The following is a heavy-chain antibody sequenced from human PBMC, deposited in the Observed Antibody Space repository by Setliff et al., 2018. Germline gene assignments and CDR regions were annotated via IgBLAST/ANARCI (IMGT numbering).Heavy chain of an antibody. Sequence: ASVKVSCKASGATFSSHGISWVRQAPGQGLEWMGGTNPNSGGTNPAQKFQGRVTMTRDTSISTAYMELSSLRSDDTAVYYCARDSPTVVTHLRVFDIWGQGTMVTVSS. CDR3: ARDSPTVVTHLRVFDI. D-gene: IGHD4-17*01. CDR2: TNPNSGGT. CDR1: GATFSSHG. J-gene: IGHJ3*02. V-gene: IGHV1-2*02.